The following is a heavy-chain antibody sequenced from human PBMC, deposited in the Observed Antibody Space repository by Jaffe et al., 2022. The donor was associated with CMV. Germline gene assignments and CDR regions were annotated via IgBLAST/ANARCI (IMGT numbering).Heavy chain of an antibody. J-gene: IGHJ4*02. Sequence: QVQLVQSGAEVKKPGASVKVSCKASGFTFASYGISWVRQAPGQGLEWMGWISAYNGNTNYPQKFQGRVTMTTDTSTSTAYMELRSLTSDDTAVYYCARQHPGGNALGYWGQGTLVTVSS. D-gene: IGHD2-15*01. CDR3: ARQHPGGNALGY. CDR2: ISAYNGNT. V-gene: IGHV1-18*01. CDR1: GFTFASYG.